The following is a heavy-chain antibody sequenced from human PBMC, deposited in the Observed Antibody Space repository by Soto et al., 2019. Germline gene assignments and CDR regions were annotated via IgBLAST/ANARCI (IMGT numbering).Heavy chain of an antibody. J-gene: IGHJ5*02. CDR3: ARDVAAAAP. CDR1: GYTFTGYY. D-gene: IGHD6-13*01. Sequence: ASVKVSCKASGYTFTGYYMHWVRQAPGQGLEWMGWINAGNGNTKYSQKFQGRVTITKDTSASTAYMELSSLRSEDTAVYYCARDVAAAAPWGQGTLVTVAS. V-gene: IGHV1-3*01. CDR2: INAGNGNT.